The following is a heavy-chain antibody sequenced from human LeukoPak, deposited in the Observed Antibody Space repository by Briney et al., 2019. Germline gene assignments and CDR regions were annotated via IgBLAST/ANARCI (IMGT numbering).Heavy chain of an antibody. CDR1: GYTFTGYY. V-gene: IGHV1-46*01. Sequence: ASVKVSCKASGYTFTGYYMHWVRQAPGQGLEWMGWINPSGGSTSYAQKFQGRVTMTRDMSTSTVYMELSSLRSEDTAVYYCARALVEYDSSGWAYAFDIWGQGTMVTVSS. D-gene: IGHD3-22*01. CDR3: ARALVEYDSSGWAYAFDI. CDR2: INPSGGST. J-gene: IGHJ3*02.